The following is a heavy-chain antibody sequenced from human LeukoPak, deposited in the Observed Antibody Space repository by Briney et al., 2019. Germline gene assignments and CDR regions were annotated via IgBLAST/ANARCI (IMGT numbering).Heavy chain of an antibody. CDR2: ISSSSSTI. CDR3: ARGAYNYGYIFDY. V-gene: IGHV3-48*01. Sequence: PGGSLRLSCAASGFIFSSYRMNWVRQAPGKGLEWVSYISSSSSTIYYADSVKGRFTISRDNAKNSLYLQMNSLRAEDTAVYYCARGAYNYGYIFDYWGQGTLVTVSS. D-gene: IGHD5-18*01. CDR1: GFIFSSYR. J-gene: IGHJ4*02.